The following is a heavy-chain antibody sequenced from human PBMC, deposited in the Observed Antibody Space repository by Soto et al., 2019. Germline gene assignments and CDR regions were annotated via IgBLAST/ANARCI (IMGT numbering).Heavy chain of an antibody. Sequence: QVQLVQSGAEVKKPGSSVKVSCKASGGTFSSYAISWVRQAPGQGLEWMGGIIPIFGTANYAQKFQGRVTFTADDSTRTAYMGLSCLRSEETAVYYCASGSKYCRGGSCSTYYYGMDVLGQGTTVTVSS. CDR3: ASGSKYCRGGSCSTYYYGMDV. D-gene: IGHD2-15*01. J-gene: IGHJ6*02. CDR1: GGTFSSYA. V-gene: IGHV1-69*12. CDR2: IIPIFGTA.